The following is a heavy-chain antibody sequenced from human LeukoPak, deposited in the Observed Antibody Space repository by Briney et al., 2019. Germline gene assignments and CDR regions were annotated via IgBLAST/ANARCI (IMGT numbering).Heavy chain of an antibody. V-gene: IGHV3-43*02. CDR3: AKDSVRCSGGSCYDYYYYYMDV. CDR1: GFTFDDYA. D-gene: IGHD2-15*01. CDR2: ISGDGGST. Sequence: GESLKISCAASGFTFDDYAMHWVRQAPGKGLEWVSLISGDGGSTYYADSVKGRFTISRDNSKNSLYLQMNSLRTEDTALYYCAKDSVRCSGGSCYDYYYYYMDVWGKGTTVTVSS. J-gene: IGHJ6*03.